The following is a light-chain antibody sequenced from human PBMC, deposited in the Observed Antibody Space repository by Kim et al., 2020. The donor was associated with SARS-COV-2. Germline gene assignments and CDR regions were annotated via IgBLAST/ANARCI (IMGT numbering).Light chain of an antibody. CDR3: ATWDDSLSGPV. Sequence: GQRRTISCSGRSSNIGGNDVYWYQQLPGTAPKLLIYTDSQRPSGVPDRFSGSKSGTSASLAISGLRFEDEADYYCATWDDSLSGPVFGGGTQLTVL. CDR1: SSNIGGND. CDR2: TDS. J-gene: IGLJ3*02. V-gene: IGLV1-47*02.